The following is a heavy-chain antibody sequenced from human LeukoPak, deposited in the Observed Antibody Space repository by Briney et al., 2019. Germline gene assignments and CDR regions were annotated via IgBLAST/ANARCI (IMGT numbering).Heavy chain of an antibody. CDR1: GFTFDDYT. CDR3: AKDKGGVAHSAFDY. Sequence: PGRSLRLSCAASGFTFDDYTMHWVRQAPGKGLEWVSGISWNSGSIGYADSVKGRFTISRDNAKNSLYLQMNSLRAEDTALYYCAKDKGGVAHSAFDYWGQGTLVTVSS. D-gene: IGHD5-12*01. V-gene: IGHV3-9*01. CDR2: ISWNSGSI. J-gene: IGHJ4*02.